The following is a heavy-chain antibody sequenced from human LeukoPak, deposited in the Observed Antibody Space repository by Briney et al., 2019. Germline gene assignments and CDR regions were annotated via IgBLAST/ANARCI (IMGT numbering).Heavy chain of an antibody. D-gene: IGHD2-2*03. Sequence: SETLSLTCAVSGGSVTSGHWWTWVRQSPETGLEWIGEIFHTGRTYYNPSLKSRVMISVDNSKNQFSLKLTSMTAADTAMYYCARDPSNQGRLDRWGQGIRVTVSS. V-gene: IGHV4-4*02. CDR2: IFHTGRT. CDR3: ARDPSNQGRLDR. J-gene: IGHJ4*02. CDR1: GGSVTSGHW.